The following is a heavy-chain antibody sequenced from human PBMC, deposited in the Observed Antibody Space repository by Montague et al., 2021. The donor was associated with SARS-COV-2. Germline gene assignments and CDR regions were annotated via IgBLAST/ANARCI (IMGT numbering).Heavy chain of an antibody. Sequence: FLRLSCAASGFIFRRYVMHWVRQAPGKGLEWMAVIWYDESKEYYXXSLKVRFIISRDTSKDILFLQMSSLRVEDTAVYYCARGPKYSSGWTGYYYGLDVWGPGTTVTVSS. CDR2: IWYDESKE. CDR1: GFIFRRYV. J-gene: IGHJ6*02. D-gene: IGHD6-19*01. CDR3: ARGPKYSSGWTGYYYGLDV. V-gene: IGHV3-33*01.